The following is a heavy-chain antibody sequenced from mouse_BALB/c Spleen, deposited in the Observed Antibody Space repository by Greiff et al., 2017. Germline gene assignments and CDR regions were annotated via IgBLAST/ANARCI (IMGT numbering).Heavy chain of an antibody. V-gene: IGHV8-12*01. CDR2: IYWDDDK. Sequence: QVTLKVCGPGILQPSQTLSLTCSFSGFSLSTSGMGVSWIRQPSGKGLEWLAHIYWDDDKRYNPSLKSRLTISKDTSRNQVFLKITSVDTADTATYYCARRAYGNYAWFAYWGQGTLVTVSA. CDR3: ARRAYGNYAWFAY. D-gene: IGHD2-1*01. J-gene: IGHJ3*01. CDR1: GFSLSTSGMG.